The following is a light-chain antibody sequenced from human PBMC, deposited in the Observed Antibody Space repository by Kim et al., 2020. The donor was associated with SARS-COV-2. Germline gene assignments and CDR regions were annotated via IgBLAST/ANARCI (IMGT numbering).Light chain of an antibody. CDR2: EAS. V-gene: IGKV1-5*03. J-gene: IGKJ1*01. Sequence: ASVGEGVTTTCGAGRGLGGLLAWYQQKPGQAPNPLIYEASTLKSGVPSRFGGSGSGTEFTLTTRGLHTDDFATNYCQKYRGYPWTFGQGTKVDIK. CDR1: RGLGGL. CDR3: QKYRGYPWT.